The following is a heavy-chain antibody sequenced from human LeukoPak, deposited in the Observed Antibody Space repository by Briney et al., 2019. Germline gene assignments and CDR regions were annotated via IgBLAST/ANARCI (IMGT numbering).Heavy chain of an antibody. D-gene: IGHD3-16*01. J-gene: IGHJ4*02. CDR2: MYPANSDT. CDR1: GYRFTSYW. V-gene: IGHV5-51*01. CDR3: ATTRGGNYHWDY. Sequence: GESLKISCKGSGYRFTSYWIGWVRQMPGKGLEWMGIMYPANSDTRYKPSFQGQVTMSADRSISTAYLQWSSLKASDTAIYYCATTRGGNYHWDYWGQGTLVTVSS.